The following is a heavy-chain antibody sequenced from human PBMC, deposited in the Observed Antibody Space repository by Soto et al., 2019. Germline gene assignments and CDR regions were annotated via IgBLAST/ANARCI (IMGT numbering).Heavy chain of an antibody. CDR2: ISYDGSNK. CDR1: GFTFSSYA. D-gene: IGHD3-22*01. V-gene: IGHV3-30-3*01. Sequence: QVQLVESGGGVVQPGRSLRLSCAASGFTFSSYAMHWVRQAPGKGLEWVAVISYDGSNKYYADSVKGRFTISRDNSKNPFYLKINSVRAGATVLYYWERTPTMIVVFIRDPPDHWGKGPLST. J-gene: IGHJ4*02. CDR3: ERTPTMIVVFIRDPPDH.